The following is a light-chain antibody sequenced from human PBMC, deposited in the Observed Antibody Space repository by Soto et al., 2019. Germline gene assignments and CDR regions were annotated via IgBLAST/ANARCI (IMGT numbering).Light chain of an antibody. CDR3: QPHGTSPGLT. V-gene: IGKV3-20*01. CDR1: QSVSSSY. CDR2: GAS. Sequence: EIVVTQSPGTLSLSPGERATLSCRAGQSVSSSYLAWYQQKPGQAPRLLIYGASSRATGIPDRISGSGSGTDFTLIISRLESEDFAVYYCQPHGTSPGLTSGRG. J-gene: IGKJ4*01.